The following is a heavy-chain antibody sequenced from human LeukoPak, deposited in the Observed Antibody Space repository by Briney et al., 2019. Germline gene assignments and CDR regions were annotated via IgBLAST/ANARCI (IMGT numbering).Heavy chain of an antibody. J-gene: IGHJ5*02. V-gene: IGHV3-9*01. D-gene: IGHD3-22*01. CDR1: GFSFDDYA. CDR2: ISWNSGSI. CDR3: AKDSGSGYHTLKWFDP. Sequence: PGGSLRLSCAASGFSFDDYAMHWVRQAPGKGLEWVSGISWNSGSIGYADSVKGRFTISRDNAKNSLYLQMNSLRAEDTALYYCAKDSGSGYHTLKWFDPWGQGTLVTVSS.